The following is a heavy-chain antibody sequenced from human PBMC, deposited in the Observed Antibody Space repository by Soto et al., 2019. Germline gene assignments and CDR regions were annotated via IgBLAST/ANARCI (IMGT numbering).Heavy chain of an antibody. V-gene: IGHV3-30*18. CDR2: ISYDGSNK. J-gene: IGHJ4*02. CDR3: AKDPVRWLQPIDYCHY. D-gene: IGHD5-12*01. Sequence: QVQLVESGGGVVQPGRSLRLSCAASGFTFSAYGMHWVRQAPGKGLEWVAVISYDGSNKYYADSVKGRFTISRDNSKNTLYLQMNTLRAEDTAVYYCAKDPVRWLQPIDYCHYWGQGTLVTVSS. CDR1: GFTFSAYG.